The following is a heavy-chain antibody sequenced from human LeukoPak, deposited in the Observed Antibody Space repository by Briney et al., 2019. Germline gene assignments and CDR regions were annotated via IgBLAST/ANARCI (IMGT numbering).Heavy chain of an antibody. V-gene: IGHV3-64*04. Sequence: PGGSLRLSCSASGLTFKSYAMHWVRQAPGKGLEYVSSINTNGANTYYADSVKGRFTISRDDSKNTAYLQMNSLKTEDTAVYYCTRIPDGVVANWGQGTLVTVSS. CDR2: INTNGANT. CDR1: GLTFKSYA. D-gene: IGHD2-15*01. CDR3: TRIPDGVVAN. J-gene: IGHJ4*02.